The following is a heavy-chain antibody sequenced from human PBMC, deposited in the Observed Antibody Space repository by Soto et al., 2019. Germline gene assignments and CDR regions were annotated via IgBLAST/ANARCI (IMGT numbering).Heavy chain of an antibody. CDR3: ARDGSVLRYFDWLAPTPYNWFDP. CDR2: INPNSGGT. Sequence: GSVKVSCKASGYTFTGYYMHWVRQAPGQGLEWMGWINPNSGGTNYAQKFQGRVTMTRDTSISTAYMELSRLRSDDTAVYYCARDGSVLRYFDWLAPTPYNWFDPWGQGTLVTV. V-gene: IGHV1-2*02. D-gene: IGHD3-9*01. CDR1: GYTFTGYY. J-gene: IGHJ5*02.